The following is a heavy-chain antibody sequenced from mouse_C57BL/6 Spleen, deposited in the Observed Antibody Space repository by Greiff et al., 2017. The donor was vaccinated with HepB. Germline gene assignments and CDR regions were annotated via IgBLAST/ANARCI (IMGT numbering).Heavy chain of an antibody. CDR3: ARQEAYYSNSFAY. D-gene: IGHD2-5*01. CDR1: GYAFTNYL. Sequence: VQRVESGAELVRPGTSVKVSCKASGYAFTNYLIEWVKQRPGQGLEWIGVINPGSGGTNYNEKFKGKATLTADKSSSTAYMQLSSLTSEDSAVYFCARQEAYYSNSFAYWGQGTLVTVSA. V-gene: IGHV1-54*01. J-gene: IGHJ3*01. CDR2: INPGSGGT.